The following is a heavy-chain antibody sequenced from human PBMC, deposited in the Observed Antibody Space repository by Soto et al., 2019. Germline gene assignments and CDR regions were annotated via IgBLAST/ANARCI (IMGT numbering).Heavy chain of an antibody. V-gene: IGHV3-74*01. Sequence: EVQLVESGGGLVQPGGSLRLSCAASGFTFSSYWMHWVRQAPGKGLVWVSRINSDRSSTSYADSVKGRFTISRDNAKNTLYLQMNSLRAEDTAVYYCARVVPRDFWKVYYYYMDVWGKGTTVTVSS. CDR1: GFTFSSYW. CDR3: ARVVPRDFWKVYYYYMDV. D-gene: IGHD3-3*01. CDR2: INSDRSST. J-gene: IGHJ6*03.